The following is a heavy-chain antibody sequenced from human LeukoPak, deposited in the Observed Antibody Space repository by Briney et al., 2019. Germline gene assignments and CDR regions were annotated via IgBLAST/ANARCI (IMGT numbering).Heavy chain of an antibody. Sequence: ASVKVSCKASGYNFTGYYMHWVRQAPGQGLEWMGWINPNSGGTNYAQKFQGRVTMTTDTSTSTAYMELRSLRSDDTAVYYCARLIAVAEDAFDIWGQGTMVTVSS. J-gene: IGHJ3*02. D-gene: IGHD6-19*01. CDR2: INPNSGGT. V-gene: IGHV1-2*02. CDR3: ARLIAVAEDAFDI. CDR1: GYNFTGYY.